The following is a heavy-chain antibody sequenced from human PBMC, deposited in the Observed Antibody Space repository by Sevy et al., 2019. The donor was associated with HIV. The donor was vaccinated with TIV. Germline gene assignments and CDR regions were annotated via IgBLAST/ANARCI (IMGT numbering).Heavy chain of an antibody. CDR3: ARAYCSGGRCYSLAY. J-gene: IGHJ4*02. CDR1: GYTFTTYR. CDR2: ISPHNGDT. Sequence: ASVKVSCKVSGYTFTTYRIFWVREAPGQGLESMGWISPHNGDTDYAQKFQGRVTLNTDKSTSTAYMELRGPRSDDTAVYFCARAYCSGGRCYSLAYWGQGTLVTVSS. D-gene: IGHD2-15*01. V-gene: IGHV1-18*01.